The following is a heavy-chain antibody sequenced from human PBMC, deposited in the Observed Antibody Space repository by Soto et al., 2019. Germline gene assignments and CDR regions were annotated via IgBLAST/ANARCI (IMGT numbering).Heavy chain of an antibody. CDR3: TPEYNSRQILNH. D-gene: IGHD6-6*01. Sequence: EGQLVESGGGLVEPGGSLRLSCATSGFTFSTCSMNWVRQAPGKGLELVSSISATGTYTFYADSLKGRITISSDNARKSVFLQRNSLRVEDTALYYWTPEYNSRQILNHWGQGSLVTVSS. CDR2: ISATGTYT. J-gene: IGHJ5*02. CDR1: GFTFSTCS. V-gene: IGHV3-21*01.